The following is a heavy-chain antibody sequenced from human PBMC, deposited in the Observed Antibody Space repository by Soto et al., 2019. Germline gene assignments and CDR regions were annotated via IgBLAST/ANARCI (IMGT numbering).Heavy chain of an antibody. V-gene: IGHV3-15*07. J-gene: IGHJ4*02. CDR3: ASRSSGWYFDY. D-gene: IGHD6-19*01. CDR2: IKSKTDGETT. CDR1: GFTFSNAW. Sequence: PGGSLRLSCAASGFTFSNAWMNWVRQAPGKGLEWVGRIKSKTDGETTDYAAPVKGRFTISRDDSKNTLYLQMNSLKTEDTAVYYCASRSSGWYFDYWGQGT.